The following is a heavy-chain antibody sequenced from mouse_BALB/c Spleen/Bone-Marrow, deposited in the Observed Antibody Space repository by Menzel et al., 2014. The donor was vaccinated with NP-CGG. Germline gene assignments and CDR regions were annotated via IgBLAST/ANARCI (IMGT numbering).Heavy chain of an antibody. J-gene: IGHJ4*01. CDR1: GYTFTSYW. CDR3: TRGGVQAMDY. D-gene: IGHD2-14*01. V-gene: IGHV1S127*01. Sequence: QVQLQQSGAELVKPGASVKMSCKASGYTFTSYWMHWVKQRPGQGLEWIGVIDPSDSYTSYNQKFKGKATLTVDTSSSTAYIQLSSLTSEDSAVYYCTRGGVQAMDYWGRGTSVTVSS. CDR2: IDPSDSYT.